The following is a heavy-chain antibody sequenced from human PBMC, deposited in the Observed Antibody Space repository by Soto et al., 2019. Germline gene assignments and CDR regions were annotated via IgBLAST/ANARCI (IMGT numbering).Heavy chain of an antibody. CDR3: AKDLGSSWCLDY. V-gene: IGHV3-30*18. CDR1: GFTFSSYG. J-gene: IGHJ4*02. Sequence: PGGSLRLSCAASGFTFSSYGMHWVRQAPGKGLEWVAVISYDGSNKYYADSVKGRFTISRDNSKNTLYLQMNSLRAEDTAVYYCAKDLGSSWCLDYWGQGTLVTVSS. CDR2: ISYDGSNK. D-gene: IGHD6-13*01.